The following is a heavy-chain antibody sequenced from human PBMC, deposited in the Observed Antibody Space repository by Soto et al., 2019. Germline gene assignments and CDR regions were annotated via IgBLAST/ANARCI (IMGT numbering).Heavy chain of an antibody. D-gene: IGHD2-15*01. CDR2: ISGSGGST. Sequence: GGSLRLSCAASGFTFSSYAMSWVRQAPGKGLEWVSAISGSGGSTYYADSVKGRFTISRDNSKNTLYLQMNSLRAEDTAVYYCAKDRKDIVVVVAAADDAFDIWGQGTMVTVSS. J-gene: IGHJ3*02. CDR1: GFTFSSYA. CDR3: AKDRKDIVVVVAAADDAFDI. V-gene: IGHV3-23*01.